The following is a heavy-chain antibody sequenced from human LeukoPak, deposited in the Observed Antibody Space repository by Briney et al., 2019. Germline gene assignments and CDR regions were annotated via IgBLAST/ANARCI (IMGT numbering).Heavy chain of an antibody. CDR3: ARTYYDFWSGYYPYYMDV. CDR1: GGSISSYY. Sequence: SETLSLTCTVSGGSISSYYWSWIRQPPGKGLEWIGYIYYSGSTNYNPSLKSRVTILVDTSKNQFSLKLSSVTAADTAVYYCARTYYDFWSGYYPYYMDVWGKGTTVTVSS. CDR2: IYYSGST. D-gene: IGHD3-3*01. J-gene: IGHJ6*03. V-gene: IGHV4-59*01.